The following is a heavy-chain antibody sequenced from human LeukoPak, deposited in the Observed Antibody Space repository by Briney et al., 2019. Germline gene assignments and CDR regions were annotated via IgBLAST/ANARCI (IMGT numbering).Heavy chain of an antibody. CDR3: AGDSSGWHEVLVYDY. V-gene: IGHV3-48*01. J-gene: IGHJ4*02. D-gene: IGHD6-19*01. Sequence: PGGSLRLSCAASGFTFSSYSMNWVRQAPGKGLEWVSYISSSSSTIYYADSVKGRFTISRDNAKNSLYLQMNSLRAEDTAVYYCAGDSSGWHEVLVYDYWGQGTLVTVSS. CDR2: ISSSSSTI. CDR1: GFTFSSYS.